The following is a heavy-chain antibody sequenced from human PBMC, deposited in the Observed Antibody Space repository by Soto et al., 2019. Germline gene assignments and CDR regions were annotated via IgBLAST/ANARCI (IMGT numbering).Heavy chain of an antibody. D-gene: IGHD6-19*01. CDR1: GYTFTSYG. CDR2: TSAYNGNT. CDR3: ARRQWLVGGYYYGMDV. V-gene: IGHV1-18*01. J-gene: IGHJ6*02. Sequence: QVQLVQSGAEVKKPGASVKVSCKASGYTFTSYGISWVRQAPGQGLEWMGWTSAYNGNTNYAQKLQGRVTMTTDTSTSAAYMELRSLRSDDTAVYYCARRQWLVGGYYYGMDVWGQGTTVTVSS.